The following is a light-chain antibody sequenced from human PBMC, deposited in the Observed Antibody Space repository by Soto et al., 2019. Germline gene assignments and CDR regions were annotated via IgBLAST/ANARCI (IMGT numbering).Light chain of an antibody. J-gene: IGKJ1*01. Sequence: DIQMTQSPSTLSASVGDRVTITCRASQSISSWLAWYQQKPGKAPKLLIFGASSLESGVPARFSGSGSGTEFTLTIPSLQPDDFATYYCQQYNAYLWTFGQGTKVEIK. CDR3: QQYNAYLWT. V-gene: IGKV1-5*01. CDR2: GAS. CDR1: QSISSW.